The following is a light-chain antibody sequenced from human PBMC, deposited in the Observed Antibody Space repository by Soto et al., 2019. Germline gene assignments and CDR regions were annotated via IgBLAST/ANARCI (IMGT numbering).Light chain of an antibody. Sequence: EIVLTQSPGTLSLSPGESATLSCGASESVSSSYLAWYQQKPGQAPRLLIYGATTRLRGVPDRFSGSGSGTDFTLTISRLEPEDFAVYYCQQYGSSPFTFGPGTKVVI. J-gene: IGKJ3*01. V-gene: IGKV3-20*01. CDR2: GAT. CDR1: ESVSSSY. CDR3: QQYGSSPFT.